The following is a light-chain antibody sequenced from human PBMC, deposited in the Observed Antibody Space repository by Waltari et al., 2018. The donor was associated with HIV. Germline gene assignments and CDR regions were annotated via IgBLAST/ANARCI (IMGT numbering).Light chain of an antibody. V-gene: IGKV3-20*01. CDR1: QSVTSSY. J-gene: IGKJ1*01. CDR2: GAS. CDR3: QQYGMSPWT. Sequence: EIMLTQSPGTLSLSPGERATLSCRASQSVTSSYLAWYQQKPGQAPRLLINGASSRATGIPDRFSGSGSGTDFTLTISRLEPEDFAVYYCQQYGMSPWTFGQGTKVEVK.